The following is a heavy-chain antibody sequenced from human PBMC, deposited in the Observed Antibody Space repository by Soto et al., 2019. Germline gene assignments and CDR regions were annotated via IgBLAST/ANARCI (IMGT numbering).Heavy chain of an antibody. V-gene: IGHV1-18*01. CDR1: GYTFTNYG. CDR2: ISAYNGNT. Sequence: GPSVKVSCKASGYTFTNYGITWVRQAPGQGLEWMGWISAYNGNTHYTQRLQGRVTMTTDTSTSTAYMELRGLRSDDTAVYYCARFRAFGWFGELLYRAGRHYYGMDVWGQGTTVTVSS. CDR3: ARFRAFGWFGELLYRAGRHYYGMDV. J-gene: IGHJ6*02. D-gene: IGHD3-10*01.